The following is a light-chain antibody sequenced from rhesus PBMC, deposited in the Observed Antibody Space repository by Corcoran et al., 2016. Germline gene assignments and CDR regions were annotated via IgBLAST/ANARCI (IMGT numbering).Light chain of an antibody. V-gene: IGKV1-25*02. CDR1: QGIRSY. J-gene: IGKJ1*01. CDR3: QQYNSLPWT. CDR2: SAT. Sequence: DIQMTQSPSSVSASVGDRVTITCRASQGIRSYLAWYQQKPGKVPKLLIYSATPLQSGVPSRFSGSGSGTEFTLTISSLQPEDFASYCCQQYNSLPWTFGQGTEVE.